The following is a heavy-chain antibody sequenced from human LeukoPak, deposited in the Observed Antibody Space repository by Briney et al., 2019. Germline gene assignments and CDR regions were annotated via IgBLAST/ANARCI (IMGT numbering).Heavy chain of an antibody. D-gene: IGHD3-3*01. CDR1: GFTFSSYS. CDR2: ISSSSSYI. J-gene: IGHJ4*02. CDR3: AKAEYYDFWSGYVEPFDY. Sequence: PGGSLRLSCSACGFTFSSYSMNWVRQAPGKGLEWVSSISSSSSYIYYADSVKGRFTISRDNAKNSLYLQMNSLRAEDTAVYYCAKAEYYDFWSGYVEPFDYWGQGTLVTVSS. V-gene: IGHV3-21*04.